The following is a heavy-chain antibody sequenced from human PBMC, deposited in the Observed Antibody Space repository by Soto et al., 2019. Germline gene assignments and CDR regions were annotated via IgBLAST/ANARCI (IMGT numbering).Heavy chain of an antibody. D-gene: IGHD6-19*01. CDR2: FYYTGGT. Sequence: SETLSLTCTVSGGSISSYSWSWIRQPPGKGLEWIGFFYYTGGTNYTPSLKSRVTISVDTSKNQFSLHLSSVTAADTAVYYCARIRKEYSRAWYVFDYWGQGALVT. CDR1: GGSISSYS. J-gene: IGHJ4*02. V-gene: IGHV4-59*01. CDR3: ARIRKEYSRAWYVFDY.